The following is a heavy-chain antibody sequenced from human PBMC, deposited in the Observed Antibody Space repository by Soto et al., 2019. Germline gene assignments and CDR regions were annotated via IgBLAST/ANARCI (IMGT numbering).Heavy chain of an antibody. CDR3: ARENYYGGHVIGSLDV. Sequence: QVQLVESGGGVVQPGKSLRVSCTASGFTFNTYAMQWVRQAPGKGLEWVAVVSSEGGRQFYADSVKGRFTISRDNSKNLLYLEMSYLTTEEAAIYYCARENYYGGHVIGSLDVWGRGTLVSVSS. J-gene: IGHJ2*01. V-gene: IGHV3-30*04. CDR1: GFTFNTYA. D-gene: IGHD3-22*01. CDR2: VSSEGGRQ.